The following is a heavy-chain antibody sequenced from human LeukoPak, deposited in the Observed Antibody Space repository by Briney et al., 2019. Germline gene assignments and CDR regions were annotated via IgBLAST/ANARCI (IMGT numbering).Heavy chain of an antibody. J-gene: IGHJ3*02. D-gene: IGHD5-24*01. CDR1: GLTFTSYG. Sequence: GGSLRLSCAASGLTFTSYGMHWVRQAPGNGLEWVAPIWYDGSNKYYADSVKGRFTIPRDNSKNMLSLQMNRLRHEDTAVYYCAKSRRGLDAFDIWGQGTMVTVSS. CDR2: IWYDGSNK. CDR3: AKSRRGLDAFDI. V-gene: IGHV3-33*06.